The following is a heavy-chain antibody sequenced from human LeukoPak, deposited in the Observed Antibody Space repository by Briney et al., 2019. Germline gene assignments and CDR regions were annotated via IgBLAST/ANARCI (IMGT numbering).Heavy chain of an antibody. CDR3: ARVLVRGVIITGVLGY. Sequence: ASVKVSCKASGYTFTSYYMHWVRQAPGQGLEWMGIINPSGGSTSYAQKFQGRATMTRDTSTSTVYMELSSLRSEDTAVYYCARVLVRGVIITGVLGYWGQGTLVTVSS. CDR2: INPSGGST. D-gene: IGHD3-10*01. CDR1: GYTFTSYY. V-gene: IGHV1-46*01. J-gene: IGHJ4*02.